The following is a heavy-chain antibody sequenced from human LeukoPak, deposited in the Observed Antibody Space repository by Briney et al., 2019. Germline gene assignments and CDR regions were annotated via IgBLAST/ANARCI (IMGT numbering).Heavy chain of an antibody. Sequence: PGGSLRLSCATSGFTFTTFWMHWVRQAPAKGVVWVSRINHDGSSTNYADSVKGRFTISRDNAKNTVYLQMNSLRAEDTAVYYCVRDWGYDSSGYWQKYFDTLGQGTLVTVSS. V-gene: IGHV3-74*01. CDR1: GFTFTTFW. CDR3: VRDWGYDSSGYWQKYFDT. CDR2: INHDGSST. D-gene: IGHD3-22*01. J-gene: IGHJ4*02.